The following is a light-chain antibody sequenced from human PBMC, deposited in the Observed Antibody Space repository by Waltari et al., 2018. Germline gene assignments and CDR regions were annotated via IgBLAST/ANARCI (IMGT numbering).Light chain of an antibody. CDR1: SSNIGSNL. J-gene: IGLJ3*02. CDR3: AAWDDSLSGKV. V-gene: IGLV1-44*01. CDR2: RNN. Sequence: QTVLTQPPSASGTPGQRVTISCSGSSSNIGSNLVNWYQQLPGTAPKLLVYRNNQRPSGVPDRFSGSKSGTSASLAISVLQSEDEADYYCAAWDDSLSGKVFGGGTKLTVL.